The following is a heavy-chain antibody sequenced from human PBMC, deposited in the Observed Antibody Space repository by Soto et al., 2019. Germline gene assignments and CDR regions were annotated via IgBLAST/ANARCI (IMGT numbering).Heavy chain of an antibody. V-gene: IGHV3-23*01. CDR1: GFTFSTYA. D-gene: IGHD1-20*01. CDR2: ISGSGGRT. CDR3: AKSAYNANPNHFYFPDY. Sequence: EVQLLESGGGLVQPGESLRLSCVASGFTFSTYAMSWVRQAPGKGLEWVSAISGSGGRTHYADSVKGRFAVSRDNSKSALYLQMNSLRDEDTAVSYCAKSAYNANPNHFYFPDYWGQGTLVTVSS. J-gene: IGHJ4*02.